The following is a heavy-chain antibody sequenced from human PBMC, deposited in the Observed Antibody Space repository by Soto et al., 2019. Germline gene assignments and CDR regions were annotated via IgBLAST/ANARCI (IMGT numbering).Heavy chain of an antibody. CDR1: GFTFSGSA. V-gene: IGHV3-73*01. J-gene: IGHJ4*02. D-gene: IGHD6-19*01. CDR3: TRTSVAGELFDS. Sequence: EVQLVESGGGLVQPGGSLKLSCAASGFTFSGSAMHWVRQASGKGLEWVGRIRSKANSYATAYAASVKGRFTISRDDSKNTAYLQMNSLKTEDTAVYYCTRTSVAGELFDSWGQGTLVNVSS. CDR2: IRSKANSYAT.